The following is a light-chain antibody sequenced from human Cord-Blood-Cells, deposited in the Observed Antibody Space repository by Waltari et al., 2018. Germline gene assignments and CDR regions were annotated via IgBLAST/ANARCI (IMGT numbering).Light chain of an antibody. Sequence: QSVLTQPPSVSGAPGQRVTISCTGTRSHVGSDNLVSWYQPHPGKAPKLMIYEGSKRPSGVSNRFSGSKSGNTASLTISGLQAEDEADYYCCSYAGSSTFVFGTGTKVTVL. V-gene: IGLV2-23*01. CDR3: CSYAGSSTFV. CDR1: RSHVGSDNL. J-gene: IGLJ1*01. CDR2: EGS.